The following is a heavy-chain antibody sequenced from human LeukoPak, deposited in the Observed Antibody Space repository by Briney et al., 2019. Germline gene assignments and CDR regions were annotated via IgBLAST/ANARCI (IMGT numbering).Heavy chain of an antibody. Sequence: PSETLSLTCSVSGGSIPTTRYYWGWIRQSPGMGLEWIGSVYYFGNAYYRPSLMSRATISIDTSKNQFSLKLSSVTAADTAVYYCARHHLLTGHPSYMDVWGKGTTVTVSS. CDR3: ARHHLLTGHPSYMDV. V-gene: IGHV4-39*01. J-gene: IGHJ6*03. D-gene: IGHD3-9*01. CDR1: GGSIPTTRYY. CDR2: VYYFGNA.